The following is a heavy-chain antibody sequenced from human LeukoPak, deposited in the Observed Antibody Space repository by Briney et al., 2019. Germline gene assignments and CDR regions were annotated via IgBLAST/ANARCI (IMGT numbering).Heavy chain of an antibody. J-gene: IGHJ6*03. Sequence: GASVKVSCKASGGTFSSYAISWVRQAPGRGLEWMGGIIPIFGTANYAQKFQGRVTITADESTSTAYMELSSLRSEDTAVYYCARVLTSGSSRWLGYYYMDVWGKGTTVTVSS. D-gene: IGHD1-26*01. CDR2: IIPIFGTA. CDR1: GGTFSSYA. CDR3: ARVLTSGSSRWLGYYYMDV. V-gene: IGHV1-69*13.